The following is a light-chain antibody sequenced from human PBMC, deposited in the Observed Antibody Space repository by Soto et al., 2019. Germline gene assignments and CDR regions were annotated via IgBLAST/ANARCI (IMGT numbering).Light chain of an antibody. J-gene: IGLJ1*01. CDR2: EVT. Sequence: QSVLTQPPSVSGSPGQSITISCTGTSSDVGTYNIVSWYQQHPGKAPKPIIYEVTKRPSGVSNRFSGSKSGNTASLTISGLQAEDEADYHCCSFAGTSTYVFGSGTKVTVL. CDR3: CSFAGTSTYV. V-gene: IGLV2-23*02. CDR1: SSDVGTYNI.